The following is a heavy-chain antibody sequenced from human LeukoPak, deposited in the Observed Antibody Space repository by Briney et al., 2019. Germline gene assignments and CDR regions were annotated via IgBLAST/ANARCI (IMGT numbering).Heavy chain of an antibody. CDR1: GGSISSGGYY. D-gene: IGHD1-1*01. J-gene: IGHJ4*02. CDR2: IYYSGST. V-gene: IGHV4-31*03. Sequence: SQTPSLTCTVSGGSISSGGYYWSWIRQHPGKGLEWIGYIYYSGSTYYNPSLKSRVTISVDTSKNQFSLKLSSVTAADTAIYYCARDPPTDNNWYPDYWGQGTLVTVSS. CDR3: ARDPPTDNNWYPDY.